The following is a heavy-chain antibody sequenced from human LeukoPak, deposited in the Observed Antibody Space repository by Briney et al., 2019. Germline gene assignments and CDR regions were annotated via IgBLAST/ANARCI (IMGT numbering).Heavy chain of an antibody. CDR1: GFTFSSYA. Sequence: GGSLRLSCAASGFTFSSYAMHWVRQAPGKGLEWVAVISYDGSNKYYADSVKGRFTISRDNSKNTLYLHMNSLRAEDTAVYYCARERLNSSSGYHWFDPWGQGTLVTVSS. CDR3: ARERLNSSSGYHWFDP. CDR2: ISYDGSNK. D-gene: IGHD6-13*01. V-gene: IGHV3-30*04. J-gene: IGHJ5*02.